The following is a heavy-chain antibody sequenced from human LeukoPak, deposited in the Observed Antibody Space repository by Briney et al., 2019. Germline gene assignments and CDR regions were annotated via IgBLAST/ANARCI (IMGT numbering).Heavy chain of an antibody. J-gene: IGHJ4*02. CDR1: GSRFTSYW. Sequence: GASLKISCKGSGSRFTSYWIGWVRQLPGKGLEWMGIIYPGDSDTRYSPSFQGQVTISADKSISTAYLQWSSLKASDTAMYYCARRRDGYNTYFFDYGGQGTLVTVSS. V-gene: IGHV5-51*01. CDR2: IYPGDSDT. CDR3: ARRRDGYNTYFFDY. D-gene: IGHD5-24*01.